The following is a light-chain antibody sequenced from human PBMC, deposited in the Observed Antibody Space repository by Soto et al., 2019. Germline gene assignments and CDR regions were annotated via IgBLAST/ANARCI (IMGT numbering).Light chain of an antibody. CDR3: QQYNNWPLT. V-gene: IGKV3-15*01. CDR1: QSVSSN. J-gene: IGKJ4*01. CDR2: GTS. Sequence: IVMTQSPATLSVSPGERATLSCRASQSVSSNLAWYQQKPGQTPRLLIYGTSTIATGIPARFSGSGSGTEFTLTISSLQSEDFAVYYCQQYNNWPLTFGGGTKVDIK.